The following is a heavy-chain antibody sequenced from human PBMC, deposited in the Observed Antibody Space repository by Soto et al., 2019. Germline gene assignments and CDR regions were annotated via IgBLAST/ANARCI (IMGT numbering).Heavy chain of an antibody. J-gene: IGHJ5*02. CDR1: GFKFRSFT. D-gene: IGHD6-13*01. CDR3: TRDASRDSSARGWFDP. Sequence: GGSLRLSCAASGFKFRSFTMNWVRQAPGKGLEWVSTISSNSAYIYYTDALRGRFTISRDNAKNSLHLQMNSLRAEDTAVYYCTRDASRDSSARGWFDPWGPGTLVTVSS. V-gene: IGHV3-21*01. CDR2: ISSNSAYI.